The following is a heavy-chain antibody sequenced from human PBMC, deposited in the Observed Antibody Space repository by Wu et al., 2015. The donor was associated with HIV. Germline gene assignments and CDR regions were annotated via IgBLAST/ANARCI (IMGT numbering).Heavy chain of an antibody. J-gene: IGHJ3*02. V-gene: IGHV1-46*02. CDR1: GYSFNTHY. CDR3: ARNLFGRYDVIDM. D-gene: IGHD3-16*01. Sequence: QVQLVQSGAEMKKPGASVNVSCKASGYSFNTHYLNWMRQAPGQGPEWMGLINPKGGITTYAQNFKGRVTMTSDTSTSTLYLEVSSLRSEDTAVYYCARNLFGRYDVIDMWGQGTMVIVSS. CDR2: INPKGGIT.